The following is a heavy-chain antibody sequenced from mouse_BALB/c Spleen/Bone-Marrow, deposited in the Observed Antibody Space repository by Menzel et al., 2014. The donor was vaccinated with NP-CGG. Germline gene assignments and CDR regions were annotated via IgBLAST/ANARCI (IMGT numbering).Heavy chain of an antibody. CDR1: GFTFSSYG. V-gene: IGHV5-6-3*01. CDR2: INSNGGST. J-gene: IGHJ4*01. CDR3: AGDDVWYAMDY. Sequence: EVMLVESGGGLVQPGGSLKLSCAASGFTFSSYGMSWVRQTPDKRLELVATINSNGGSTYYPDSVKGRFTISRDNAKNTLYLQMSSLKSEDTAMYYCAGDDVWYAMDYWGQGTSVTVSS.